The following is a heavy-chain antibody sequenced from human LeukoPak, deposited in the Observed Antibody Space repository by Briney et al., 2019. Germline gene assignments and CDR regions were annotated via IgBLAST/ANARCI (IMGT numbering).Heavy chain of an antibody. D-gene: IGHD6-19*01. CDR2: ISWNSGSI. Sequence: GGSLRLSCAASGFTFDDYAMHWVRQAPGKGLEWVSGISWNSGSIGYADSVKGRFTISRDNAKNSLYLQMNSLRAEDTALYYCARGGSIAVAGTGFDYWGQGTLVTVS. V-gene: IGHV3-9*01. J-gene: IGHJ4*02. CDR3: ARGGSIAVAGTGFDY. CDR1: GFTFDDYA.